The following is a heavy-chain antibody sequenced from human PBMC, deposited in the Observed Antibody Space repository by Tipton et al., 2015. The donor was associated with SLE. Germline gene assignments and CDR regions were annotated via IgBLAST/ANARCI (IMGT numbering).Heavy chain of an antibody. CDR3: IRDLAGREGY. Sequence: SLRLSCAASGFTFSSYTMNWVRQAPGKGLEWVSSISSSSSYIYYADSVKGRFTISRDNAKNTLYLQMNSLRAEDAAVYYCIRDLAGREGYWGQGTLVTVSS. J-gene: IGHJ4*02. CDR2: ISSSSSYI. D-gene: IGHD6-19*01. V-gene: IGHV3-21*01. CDR1: GFTFSSYT.